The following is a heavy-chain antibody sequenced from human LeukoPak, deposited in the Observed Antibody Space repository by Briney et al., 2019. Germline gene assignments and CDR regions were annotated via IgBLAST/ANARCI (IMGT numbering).Heavy chain of an antibody. CDR2: IIPIFGTA. J-gene: IGHJ4*02. CDR3: ARGEYDFWSAHRGPYFDY. V-gene: IGHV1-69*05. Sequence: ASVKVSCKASGGTFSSYAISWVRQTPGQGLEWMGGIIPIFGTANYAQKFQGRVTITTDESTSTAYMELSSLRSEDTAVYYCARGEYDFWSAHRGPYFDYWGQGILVTVSS. CDR1: GGTFSSYA. D-gene: IGHD3-3*01.